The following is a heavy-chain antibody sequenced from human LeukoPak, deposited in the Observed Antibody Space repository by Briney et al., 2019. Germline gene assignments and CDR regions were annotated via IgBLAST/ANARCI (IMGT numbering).Heavy chain of an antibody. V-gene: IGHV4-61*08. Sequence: PSETLSLTCAVSGGSISSGGYSWSWIRQPPGKGLEWIGYIYYSGSTNYNPSLKSRVTISVDTSKNQFSLKLSSVTAADTAVYYCARDPSRIASSTYWGQGILVTVSS. J-gene: IGHJ4*02. CDR1: GGSISSGGYS. CDR2: IYYSGST. D-gene: IGHD2-2*01. CDR3: ARDPSRIASSTY.